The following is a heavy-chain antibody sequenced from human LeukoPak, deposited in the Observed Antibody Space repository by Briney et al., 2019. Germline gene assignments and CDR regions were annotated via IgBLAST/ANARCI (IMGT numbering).Heavy chain of an antibody. CDR1: GFTVSSNY. J-gene: IGHJ4*02. CDR2: VYSGGYT. CDR3: ARGSSGGISSYSRGDFDY. V-gene: IGHV3-53*01. Sequence: GGSLRLSCAASGFTVSSNYMTWVRQAPGKGLEWVSVVYSGGYTFYADSVKGRFTISRDNSKNTLYLQMNSLRAEDTAVYYCARGSSGGISSYSRGDFDYWGQGTLVTVSS. D-gene: IGHD3-22*01.